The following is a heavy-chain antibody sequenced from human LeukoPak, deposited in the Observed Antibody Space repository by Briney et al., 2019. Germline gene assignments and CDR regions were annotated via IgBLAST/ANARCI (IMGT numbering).Heavy chain of an antibody. CDR1: GFILRSYV. Sequence: PGGSLRLSCAASGFILRSYVMHWVRQAPGKGLEWVAQTSKDGSSEYYADSVKGRFTISRDNSQNTLSLQMNSLSVDDTAVYFCAKYRAYSASYRGYFDSWGQGTLVTFSS. CDR2: TSKDGSSE. CDR3: AKYRAYSASYRGYFDS. J-gene: IGHJ4*02. V-gene: IGHV3-30*18. D-gene: IGHD1-26*01.